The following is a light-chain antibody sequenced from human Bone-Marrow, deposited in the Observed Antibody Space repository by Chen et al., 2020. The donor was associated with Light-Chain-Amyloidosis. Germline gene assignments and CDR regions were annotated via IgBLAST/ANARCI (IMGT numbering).Light chain of an antibody. CDR3: QQYNSWT. CDR2: KAV. CDR1: QSIGTW. V-gene: IGKV1-5*03. J-gene: IGKJ1*01. Sequence: DIQMTQSSSTLSASVGDRVTITCRASQSIGTWLAWYQQKPGKAPKLLIYKAVSLESGVPSRFSGSGSGTEFTLTISSLQPDDFATYYCQQYNSWTFGQGTKVEIK.